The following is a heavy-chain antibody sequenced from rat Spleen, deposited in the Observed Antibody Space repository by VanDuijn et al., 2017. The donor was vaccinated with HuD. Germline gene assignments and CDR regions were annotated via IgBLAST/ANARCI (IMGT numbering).Heavy chain of an antibody. CDR2: ISSGGTT. J-gene: IGHJ2*01. CDR3: ARESRTGNYFDY. V-gene: IGHV2-6*01. D-gene: IGHD5-1*01. Sequence: QVQLKESGPGLVQPSQTLSLTCTVSGFSLTSYTVSWIRQPPGEGLEWIAAISSGGTTYYNSALQSRLSINRDTSKSQVFLKMNSLQTEDIATYYCARESRTGNYFDYWGQGVMVTVSS. CDR1: GFSLTSYT.